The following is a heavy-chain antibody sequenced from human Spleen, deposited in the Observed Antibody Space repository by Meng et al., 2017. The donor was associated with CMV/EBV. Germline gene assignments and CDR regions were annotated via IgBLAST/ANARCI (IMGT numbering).Heavy chain of an antibody. J-gene: IGHJ4*02. V-gene: IGHV4-31*03. Sequence: TVSGASIPHGGYSLSWIRQHPARGLEWIGFIYFSGVTYYNPSLKSRITISVDASKRQFFLKLNSVTAADTAVYYCAKTDSREGGFDSWGQGTLVTVSS. CDR3: AKTDSREGGFDS. CDR1: GASIPHGGYS. CDR2: IYFSGVT. D-gene: IGHD1-1*01.